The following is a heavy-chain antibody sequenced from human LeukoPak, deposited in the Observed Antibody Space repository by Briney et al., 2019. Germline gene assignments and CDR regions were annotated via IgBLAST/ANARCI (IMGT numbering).Heavy chain of an antibody. J-gene: IGHJ4*02. V-gene: IGHV1-8*02. Sequence: ASVKVSCKASGYTFTSYDINWVRQATGQGLEWMGWMNPNSGNTGYAQKFQGRVTMTRNTSISTAYMELSSLRSEDTAVYYCARPQGPWLPGDYWGQGILVTVSS. D-gene: IGHD5-18*01. CDR2: MNPNSGNT. CDR3: ARPQGPWLPGDY. CDR1: GYTFTSYD.